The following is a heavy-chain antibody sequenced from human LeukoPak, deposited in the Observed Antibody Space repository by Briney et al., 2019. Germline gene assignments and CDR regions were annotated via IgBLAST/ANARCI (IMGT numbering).Heavy chain of an antibody. CDR3: ARQERWELLYYYGMDV. D-gene: IGHD1-26*01. V-gene: IGHV3-33*01. Sequence: GGSLRLSCAASGFTFSSYGMHWVRQAPGKGLEWVAVIWYDGSNKYYADPVKGRFTISRDNSKNTLYLQMNSLRAEDTAVYYCARQERWELLYYYGMDVWGQGTTVTVSS. J-gene: IGHJ6*02. CDR1: GFTFSSYG. CDR2: IWYDGSNK.